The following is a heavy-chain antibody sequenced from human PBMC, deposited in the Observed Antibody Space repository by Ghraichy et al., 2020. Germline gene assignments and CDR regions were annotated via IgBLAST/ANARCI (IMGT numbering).Heavy chain of an antibody. Sequence: GGSLRLSCAASGFTFSGSAMYWVRQASGKGLEWVGRIRNKANSYATAYAASVKGRFTISRDDSKNTAYLQMNSLKTEDTAVYYCTRYPFDYWGQGTLVTVSS. CDR1: GFTFSGSA. CDR2: IRNKANSYAT. J-gene: IGHJ4*02. CDR3: TRYPFDY. V-gene: IGHV3-73*01.